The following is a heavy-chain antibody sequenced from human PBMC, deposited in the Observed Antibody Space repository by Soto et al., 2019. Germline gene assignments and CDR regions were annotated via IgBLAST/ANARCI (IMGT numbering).Heavy chain of an antibody. D-gene: IGHD3-10*01. CDR2: IWYDGSNK. Sequence: GGSLRLSCAASGFTFSSYGMHWVRQAPGKGLEWVAVIWYDGSNKYYADSVKGRFTISRDNSKNTLYLQMNSLRAEDTAVYYCARVYYYGSGSYYPPFDYYYYGMDVWGQGTTVTSP. CDR3: ARVYYYGSGSYYPPFDYYYYGMDV. V-gene: IGHV3-33*01. CDR1: GFTFSSYG. J-gene: IGHJ6*02.